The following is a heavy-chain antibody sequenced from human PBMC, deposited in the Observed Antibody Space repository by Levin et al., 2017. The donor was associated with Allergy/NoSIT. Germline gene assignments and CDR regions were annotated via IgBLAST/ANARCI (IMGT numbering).Heavy chain of an antibody. CDR1: GFTFSNYW. V-gene: IGHV3-74*01. Sequence: PGGSLRLSCAASGFTFSNYWMHWVRQAPGKGPVWVSRISSDGSSISYADSVKGRLTISRDNAKNTLYLQMNSLRVEDTAVYYCAKSIRSGCGNDIWGQGTMVTVSS. CDR3: AKSIRSGCGNDI. D-gene: IGHD6-19*01. CDR2: ISSDGSSI. J-gene: IGHJ3*02.